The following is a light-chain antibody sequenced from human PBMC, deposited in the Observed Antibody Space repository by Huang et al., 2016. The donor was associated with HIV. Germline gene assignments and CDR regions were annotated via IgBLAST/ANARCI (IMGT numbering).Light chain of an antibody. J-gene: IGKJ4*01. CDR1: RSVSTN. V-gene: IGKV3-15*01. CDR2: VSS. CDR3: HQYNNWLLS. Sequence: EIVMTQSPATLSVSPGQRVTLSCRANRSVSTNLAWYQQRHGQAPRLLIYVSSTRAPGIPARFSGIGSGTDFSLTISSLQSEDFALYYCHQYNNWLLSFGGGTRV.